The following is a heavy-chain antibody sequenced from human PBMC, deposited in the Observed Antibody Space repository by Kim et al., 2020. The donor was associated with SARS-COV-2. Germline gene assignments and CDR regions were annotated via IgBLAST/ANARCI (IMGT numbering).Heavy chain of an antibody. J-gene: IGHJ4*02. Sequence: GGSLRLSCAASGFTFSDHYMDWVRQAPGKGLEWVGRIRNKVNSFTTEHSGSVKGRFTISRDDSKNSLYLQMNRMKIEDTAVYYCVRGRGGGSYFDYWGQGTLVAVSS. CDR2: IRNKVNSFTT. CDR1: GFTFSDHY. D-gene: IGHD3-16*01. V-gene: IGHV3-72*01. CDR3: VRGRGGGSYFDY.